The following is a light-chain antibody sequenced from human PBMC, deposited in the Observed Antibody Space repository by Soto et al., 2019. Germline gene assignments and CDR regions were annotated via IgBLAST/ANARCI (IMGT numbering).Light chain of an antibody. Sequence: ENVLTQSPGTLSLSPGERATLSCRASQSVTSNFLAWYQQKPGQAPRLLIYGASTRTAGVPDRFSGSGSGTDFTLTITGLEPEDFAVDYCQLYGRSPLPYTFGQGTKLGVK. CDR1: QSVTSNF. CDR2: GAS. V-gene: IGKV3-20*01. J-gene: IGKJ2*01. CDR3: QLYGRSPLPYT.